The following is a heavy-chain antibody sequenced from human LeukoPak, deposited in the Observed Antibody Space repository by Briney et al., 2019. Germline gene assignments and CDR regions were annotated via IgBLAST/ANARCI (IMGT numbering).Heavy chain of an antibody. CDR3: ASLYCSGGSCYFDY. CDR1: GGTFSSYA. D-gene: IGHD2-15*01. CDR2: IIPIFGTA. Sequence: ASVKVSCKASGGTFSSYAISWVRQAPGQGLEWMGGIIPIFGTANCAQKFQGRVTITADESTSTAYMELSSLRSEDTAVYYCASLYCSGGSCYFDYWGQGTLVTVSS. V-gene: IGHV1-69*13. J-gene: IGHJ4*02.